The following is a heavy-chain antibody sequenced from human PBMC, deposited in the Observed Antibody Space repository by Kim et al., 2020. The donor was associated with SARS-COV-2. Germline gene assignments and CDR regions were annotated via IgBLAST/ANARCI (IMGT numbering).Heavy chain of an antibody. J-gene: IGHJ4*02. D-gene: IGHD5-18*01. CDR2: ISSSGSTI. Sequence: GGSLRLSCAASGFTFSSYEMNWVRQAPGKGLEWVSYISSSGSTIYYADSVKGRFTISRDNAKNSLYLQMNSLRAEDTAVYYCAREGVRYSYGSWGRDWGQGTLVTVSS. CDR1: GFTFSSYE. V-gene: IGHV3-48*03. CDR3: AREGVRYSYGSWGRD.